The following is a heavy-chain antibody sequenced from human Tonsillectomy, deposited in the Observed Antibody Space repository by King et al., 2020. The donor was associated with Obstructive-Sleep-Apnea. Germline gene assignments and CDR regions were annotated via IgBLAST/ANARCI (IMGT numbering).Heavy chain of an antibody. D-gene: IGHD1-26*01. CDR2: IYYSGST. CDR1: GGSISSYY. J-gene: IGHJ3*02. V-gene: IGHV4-59*01. Sequence: VQLQESGPGLVKPSETLSLTCTVSGGSISSYYWSWIRQPPGKGLEWSGYIYYSGSTNYNPSRKSRVTISVDTSKNQFSLKLSSVTAADTAVYYCAREGWWELLGSAFDIWGQGTMVTVSS. CDR3: AREGWWELLGSAFDI.